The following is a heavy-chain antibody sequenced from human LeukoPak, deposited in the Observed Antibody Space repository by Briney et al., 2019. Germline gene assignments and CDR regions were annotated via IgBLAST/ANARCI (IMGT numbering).Heavy chain of an antibody. V-gene: IGHV3-30-3*02. CDR3: AKRGGDNSGYHRGAFDI. CDR2: ISYDGSNK. J-gene: IGHJ3*02. D-gene: IGHD3-22*01. Sequence: GGSLRLSCAASGFTFSSYAMHWVRQAPGKGLEWVAVISYDGSNKYYADSVKGRFTISRDNSKNTLYLQMNSLRAEDTAVYYCAKRGGDNSGYHRGAFDIWGQGTVVTVSS. CDR1: GFTFSSYA.